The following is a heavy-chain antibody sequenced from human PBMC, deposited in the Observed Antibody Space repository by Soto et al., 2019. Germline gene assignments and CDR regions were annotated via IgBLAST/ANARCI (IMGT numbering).Heavy chain of an antibody. V-gene: IGHV3-11*01. CDR3: ARDYSDSSGFFGYYYGMDV. CDR2: ISSSGNTI. Sequence: PGGSLRLSCAASGFTFSYYYMSWIRQAPGKGLEWVSYISSSGNTIYYADSVKGRFTISRDSAKNSLYLQMNSLRAEDTAVYYCARDYSDSSGFFGYYYGMDVWGQGTTVTVSS. J-gene: IGHJ6*01. CDR1: GFTFSYYY. D-gene: IGHD3-22*01.